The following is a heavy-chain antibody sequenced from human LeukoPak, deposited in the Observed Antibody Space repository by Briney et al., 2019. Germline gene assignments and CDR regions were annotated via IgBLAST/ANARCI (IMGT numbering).Heavy chain of an antibody. CDR3: ARGELLWFGELYYSMDV. Sequence: PGGSLRLSWAASGFTVSSYYMSWVRQAPGKGLEWVSVIYSGGSTYYADSVKGRFTISRDNSKNTLYLQMNSLRAEDTAVYYCARGELLWFGELYYSMDVWGQGTTVTVSS. V-gene: IGHV3-53*05. CDR1: GFTVSSYY. CDR2: IYSGGST. D-gene: IGHD3-10*01. J-gene: IGHJ6*02.